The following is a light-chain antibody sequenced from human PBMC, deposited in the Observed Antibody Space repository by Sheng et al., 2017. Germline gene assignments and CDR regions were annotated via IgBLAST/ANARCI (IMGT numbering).Light chain of an antibody. V-gene: IGLV3-1*01. CDR1: KLGERY. CDR2: QDT. CDR3: QAWDGNVV. J-gene: IGLJ2*01. Sequence: SYELTQPPSVSVSPGQTASITCSGEKLGERYACWYQQKPGQSPVLVIYQDTKRPSGIPERFSGSNSGNTATLTISGTQAVDEADYYCQAWDGNVVFGGGTKLTVL.